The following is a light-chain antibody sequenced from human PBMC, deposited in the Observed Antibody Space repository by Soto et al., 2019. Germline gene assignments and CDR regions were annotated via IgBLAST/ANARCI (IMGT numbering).Light chain of an antibody. J-gene: IGLJ1*01. V-gene: IGLV2-14*01. CDR2: EVS. CDR3: SSYTSSSTYV. Sequence: QSVLTQPASVSGSPGQSITISCTGTNSDVGYDYVSWYQQHPGKAPKLIIYEVSNRPSGVSNRFSGSKSGNTASLTISGLQAEDDADYYCSSYTSSSTYVFGTGTKVTV. CDR1: NSDVGYDY.